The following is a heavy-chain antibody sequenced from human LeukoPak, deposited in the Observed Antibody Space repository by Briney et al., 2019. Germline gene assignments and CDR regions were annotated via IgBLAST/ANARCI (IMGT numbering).Heavy chain of an antibody. CDR1: GGTFTPYT. CDR2: IIPIVGIA. D-gene: IGHD3-16*01. J-gene: IGHJ4*02. CDR3: ARDLGGGDFDS. V-gene: IGHV1-69*10. Sequence: VKVSCKAFGGTFTPYTFSWVRQGPGKGVEWMGRIIPIVGIANDAEKFQDRLRITADKSTSTTYMELSSLRSDDTAVYYCARDLGGGDFDSWGQGTLVTVSS.